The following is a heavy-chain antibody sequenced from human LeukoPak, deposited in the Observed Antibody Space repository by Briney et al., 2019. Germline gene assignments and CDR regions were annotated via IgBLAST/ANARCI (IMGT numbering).Heavy chain of an antibody. Sequence: GGSLRLSCAASGFTFSSYSMNWVRQAPGKGLEWVSSISSSSSYIYYADSVKGRLTISRDNAKNSLYLQMNSLRAEDTAVYYCARALLLRYFDWLVYDYWGQGTLVTVSS. CDR1: GFTFSSYS. V-gene: IGHV3-21*01. D-gene: IGHD3-9*01. CDR3: ARALLLRYFDWLVYDY. CDR2: ISSSSSYI. J-gene: IGHJ4*02.